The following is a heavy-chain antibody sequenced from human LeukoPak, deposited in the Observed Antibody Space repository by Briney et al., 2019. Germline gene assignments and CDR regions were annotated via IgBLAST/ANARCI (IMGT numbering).Heavy chain of an antibody. CDR1: GFTFSSYG. Sequence: GGSLRLSCAASGFTFSSYGMHWVRQAPGKGLEWVAVISYDGSNKYYADSAKGRFTISRDNSKNTLYLQMNSLRAEDTAVYHCATRGDYGDYFDYWGQGTLVTVSS. J-gene: IGHJ4*02. D-gene: IGHD4-17*01. V-gene: IGHV3-30*03. CDR3: ATRGDYGDYFDY. CDR2: ISYDGSNK.